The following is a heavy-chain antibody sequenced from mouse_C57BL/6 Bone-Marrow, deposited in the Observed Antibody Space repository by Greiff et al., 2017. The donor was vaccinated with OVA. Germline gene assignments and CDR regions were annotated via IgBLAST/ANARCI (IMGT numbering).Heavy chain of an antibody. Sequence: QVQLQQSGAELVRPGASVTLSCKASGYTFTDYEMHWVKQTPVHGLEWIGATDPETGGTAYNQKFKGKAILTADKSSSTAYMELRSLTSEDSAVYYCTRSSVSYWYFDVWGTGTTVTVSS. CDR1: GYTFTDYE. CDR3: TRSSVSYWYFDV. J-gene: IGHJ1*03. CDR2: TDPETGGT. V-gene: IGHV1-15*01.